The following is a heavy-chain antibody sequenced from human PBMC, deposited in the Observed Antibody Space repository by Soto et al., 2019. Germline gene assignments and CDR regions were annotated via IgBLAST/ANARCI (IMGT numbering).Heavy chain of an antibody. CDR1: GGSIRTGGYY. Sequence: PSETLSLTCTVSGGSIRTGGYYWSWIRQLPGKGLECIGYIYFSGTTYYNPSLKSRVTISVDASKSQFSLKLTPVTAADTAVYYCATNGGYYDSSGAKSFPPWGQGTLVTVSS. V-gene: IGHV4-31*03. D-gene: IGHD3-22*01. CDR2: IYFSGTT. J-gene: IGHJ1*01. CDR3: ATNGGYYDSSGAKSFPP.